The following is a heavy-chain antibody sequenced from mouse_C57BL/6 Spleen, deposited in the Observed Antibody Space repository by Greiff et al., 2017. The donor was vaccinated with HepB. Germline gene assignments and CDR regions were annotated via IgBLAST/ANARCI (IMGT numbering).Heavy chain of an antibody. CDR2: IDPNSGGT. Sequence: QVHVKQPGAELVKPGASVKLSCKASGYTFTSYWMHWVKQRPGRGLEWIGRIDPNSGGTKYNEKFKSKATLTVDKPSSTAYMQLSSLTSEDSAVYYCARAYYSNYDYAMDYWGQGTSVTVSS. CDR3: ARAYYSNYDYAMDY. V-gene: IGHV1-72*01. D-gene: IGHD2-5*01. J-gene: IGHJ4*01. CDR1: GYTFTSYW.